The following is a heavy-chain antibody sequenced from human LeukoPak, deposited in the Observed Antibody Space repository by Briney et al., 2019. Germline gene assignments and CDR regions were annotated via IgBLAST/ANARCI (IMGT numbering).Heavy chain of an antibody. Sequence: GGSLRLSCAASGFTFSSYAMHWVRQAPGKGLEWVAVISYDGSNKYYADSVKGRFTISRDNAKNTLILQMNSLRVEDTAVYYCARDWVYKIDYWGRGTLVTVSS. J-gene: IGHJ4*02. CDR1: GFTFSSYA. CDR2: ISYDGSNK. CDR3: ARDWVYKIDY. D-gene: IGHD5-24*01. V-gene: IGHV3-30-3*01.